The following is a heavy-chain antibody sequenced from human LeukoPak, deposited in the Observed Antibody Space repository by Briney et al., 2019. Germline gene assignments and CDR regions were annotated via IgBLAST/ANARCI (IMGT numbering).Heavy chain of an antibody. J-gene: IGHJ6*03. CDR1: GFTVSSNY. CDR3: ARNYGDDGYYYYYYMDV. CDR2: IYSGGST. Sequence: PGGSLRLSCAASGFTVSSNYMSWVRQAPGKGLEWVSVIYSGGSTYYADSVKGRFTISRDNAKNSLYLQMNSLRAEDTAVYYCARNYGDDGYYYYYYMDVWGKGTTVTVSS. V-gene: IGHV3-53*01. D-gene: IGHD4-17*01.